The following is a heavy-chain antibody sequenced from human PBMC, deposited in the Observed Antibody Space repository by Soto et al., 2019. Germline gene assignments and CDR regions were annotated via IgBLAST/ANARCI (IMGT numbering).Heavy chain of an antibody. D-gene: IGHD2-15*01. CDR2: ISYDGSNK. V-gene: IGHV3-30*18. CDR3: AKDLCCMDV. Sequence: PGGSLRLSCAASGFTFSSYGMHWVRQAPGKGLEWVAVISYDGSNKYYADSVKGRFTISRDNSKNTLYLQMNSLRAEDTAVYYCAKDLCCMDVWGQGTTVTVSS. J-gene: IGHJ6*02. CDR1: GFTFSSYG.